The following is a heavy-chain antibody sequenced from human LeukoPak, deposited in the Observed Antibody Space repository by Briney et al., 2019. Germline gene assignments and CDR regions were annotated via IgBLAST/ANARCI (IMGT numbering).Heavy chain of an antibody. Sequence: PGGSLRLSCAASGFTFDAYSMHWVRQSPGKGLEWLSGLGWNGDIIDYADSVKGRFTISRDNAKNSLYLQMDSLKTEDTALYYCAKGSLIAASGTLFDFWGQGTRVTVSS. V-gene: IGHV3-9*01. CDR1: GFTFDAYS. CDR2: LGWNGDII. D-gene: IGHD6-13*01. J-gene: IGHJ4*02. CDR3: AKGSLIAASGTLFDF.